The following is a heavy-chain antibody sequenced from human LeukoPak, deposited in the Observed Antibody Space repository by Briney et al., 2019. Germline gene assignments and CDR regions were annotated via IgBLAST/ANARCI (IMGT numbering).Heavy chain of an antibody. CDR2: IYTTGST. V-gene: IGHV4-4*07. D-gene: IGHD5-12*01. J-gene: IGHJ4*02. CDR1: GGSISSYY. Sequence: PSETLSLTCSVSGGSISSYYWSWIRQPAGKGLEWIGRIYTTGSTDYNPSLKSRVTISVDTSKKQFYLKLSSVTAADTAVYYCVRAGTRGYGGFGIEGLHDYWGQGTLVTVSS. CDR3: VRAGTRGYGGFGIEGLHDY.